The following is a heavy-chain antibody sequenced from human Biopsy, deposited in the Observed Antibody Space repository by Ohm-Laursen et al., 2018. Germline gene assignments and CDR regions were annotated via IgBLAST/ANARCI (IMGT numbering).Heavy chain of an antibody. CDR2: IIPMFGTA. CDR3: ARGPHSGSHSCFDY. D-gene: IGHD1-26*01. Sequence: SSVKVSCKASGGTFIYYAISWVRQAPGQGLEWMGGIIPMFGTANYAQMFQGRVTISADESTSTSYMELSSLTTEDTAIYYCARGPHSGSHSCFDYWGRGTLVTVSS. J-gene: IGHJ4*02. CDR1: GGTFIYYA. V-gene: IGHV1-69*01.